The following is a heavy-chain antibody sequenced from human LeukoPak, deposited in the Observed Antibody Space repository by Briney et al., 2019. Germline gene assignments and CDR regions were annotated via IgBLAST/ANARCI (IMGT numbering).Heavy chain of an antibody. Sequence: GGSPRLSCAASGFTFSSYWMHWVRQAPGKGLVWVSRINSDGSSTSYADSVKGRFTISRDNAKNTLYLQMNSLRAEDTAVYYCARDLTLDTAMGDFDYWGQGTLVTVSA. CDR1: GFTFSSYW. CDR3: ARDLTLDTAMGDFDY. CDR2: INSDGSST. J-gene: IGHJ4*02. D-gene: IGHD5-18*01. V-gene: IGHV3-74*01.